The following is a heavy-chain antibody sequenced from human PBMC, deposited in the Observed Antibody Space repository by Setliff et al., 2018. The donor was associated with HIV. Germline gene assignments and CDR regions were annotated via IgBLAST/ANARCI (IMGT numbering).Heavy chain of an antibody. CDR2: IYYSGST. V-gene: IGHV4-39*07. J-gene: IGHJ5*02. D-gene: IGHD3-22*01. CDR3: ARVWPDGSGYSWFDP. Sequence: NPSETLSLTCSVSGGSISSRNYYWGWIRQPPGKGLEWIGSIYYSGSTYYNPSLKSRVTISVDTSKNQLSLKLNSVTAADTAVCSCARVWPDGSGYSWFDPWGQGTLVTVSS. CDR1: GGSISSRNYY.